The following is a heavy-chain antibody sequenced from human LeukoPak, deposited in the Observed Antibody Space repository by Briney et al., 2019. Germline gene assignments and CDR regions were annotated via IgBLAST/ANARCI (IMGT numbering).Heavy chain of an antibody. CDR1: GGSFSGYY. CDR2: INHSGST. D-gene: IGHD3/OR15-3a*01. Sequence: SETLSLTCAVYGGSFSGYYWSWIRQHPGKGLEWIGEINHSGSTYYNPSLKSRVTISVDTSKNQFSLKLSSVTAADTAVYYCARQTWTYDAFDIWGQGTMVTVSS. CDR3: ARQTWTYDAFDI. V-gene: IGHV4-34*01. J-gene: IGHJ3*02.